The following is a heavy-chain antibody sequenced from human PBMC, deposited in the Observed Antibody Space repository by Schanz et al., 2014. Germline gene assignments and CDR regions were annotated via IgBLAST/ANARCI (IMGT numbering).Heavy chain of an antibody. Sequence: QVQLVESGGGVVQPGRSLRLSCAASGFTFSSYGMHWVRQAPGKGLEWVAVISYDGSNKYYADSVKGRFTISRDNSKNTLYLQMNSLRAEDTAVYYCRLWFGELYYGMDVWGQGTTVTVSS. D-gene: IGHD3-10*01. V-gene: IGHV3-30*03. CDR3: RLWFGELYYGMDV. J-gene: IGHJ6*02. CDR1: GFTFSSYG. CDR2: ISYDGSNK.